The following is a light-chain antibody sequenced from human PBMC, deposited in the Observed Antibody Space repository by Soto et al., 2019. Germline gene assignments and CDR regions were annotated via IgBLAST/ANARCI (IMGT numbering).Light chain of an antibody. CDR3: SSYAGSSTFVV. CDR2: EAS. J-gene: IGLJ2*01. CDR1: SSDVGTYNL. Sequence: QSALTQPASVSGSPGQSITISCTGTSSDVGTYNLVSWYQQHPGKAPKLMIFEASQRPSEVSNRFSGSKSGNTASLAISGLQAEDEADYYCSSYAGSSTFVVFGGGTKLTVL. V-gene: IGLV2-23*02.